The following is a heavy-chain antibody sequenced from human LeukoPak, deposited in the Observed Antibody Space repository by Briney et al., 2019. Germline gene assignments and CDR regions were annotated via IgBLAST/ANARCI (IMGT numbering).Heavy chain of an antibody. J-gene: IGHJ4*02. CDR2: IYHSGST. CDR1: GYSISSGYY. V-gene: IGHV4-38-2*01. CDR3: ARLRFGEDGDSKYYFDY. Sequence: SETLSLTCAVSGYSISSGYYWGWIRQPPGQGLEWIGSIYHSGSTYYNPSLKSRVTISVDTSKNQFSLKLSSVTAADTAVYYCARLRFGEDGDSKYYFDYWGQGTLVTVSS. D-gene: IGHD4-17*01.